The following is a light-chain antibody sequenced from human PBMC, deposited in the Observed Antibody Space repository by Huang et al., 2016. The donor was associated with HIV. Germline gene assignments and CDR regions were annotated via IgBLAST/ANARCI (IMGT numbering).Light chain of an antibody. Sequence: EVVMTQSPVTLSVSPGERATLSCRASQSVNNKLAWFQQKPGQAPMPLIHDASIRATEIQDRFSGSGSGTEFTLTISSLQSEDFAVYYCQQYNNWPPWTFGQGTKVEIK. V-gene: IGKV3-15*01. CDR3: QQYNNWPPWT. J-gene: IGKJ1*01. CDR1: QSVNNK. CDR2: DAS.